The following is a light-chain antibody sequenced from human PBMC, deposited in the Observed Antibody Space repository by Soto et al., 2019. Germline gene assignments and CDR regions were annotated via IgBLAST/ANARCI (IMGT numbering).Light chain of an antibody. V-gene: IGLV2-14*01. Sequence: QSVLTQPASVSGSPGQSITISCTGTSSDVGGYNYVSWYQQHPGKAPKLMIYDVSNRPSGVSNRFSGSKSGNTASLTISGAQAEGEAGYYCSSYTSNSHVLGTWTKVYVL. CDR1: SSDVGGYNY. CDR3: SSYTSNSHV. J-gene: IGLJ1*01. CDR2: DVS.